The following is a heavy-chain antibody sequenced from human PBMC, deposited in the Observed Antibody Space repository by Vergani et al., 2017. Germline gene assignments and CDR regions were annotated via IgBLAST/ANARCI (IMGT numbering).Heavy chain of an antibody. Sequence: EVQLVESGGGLVQPGGSLRLSCAASGFTLSSYEMNWVRQAPGKGLEWVSYISSSGSTIYYADSVKGRFTISRDNAKNSLYLQMNSLRAEDTAVYYCARGGPKDTAMAPGGQGTLVTVSS. V-gene: IGHV3-48*03. CDR1: GFTLSSYE. CDR2: ISSSGSTI. J-gene: IGHJ5*02. CDR3: ARGGPKDTAMAP. D-gene: IGHD5-18*01.